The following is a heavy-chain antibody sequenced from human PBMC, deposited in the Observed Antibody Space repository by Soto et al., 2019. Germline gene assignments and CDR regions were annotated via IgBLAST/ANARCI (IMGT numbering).Heavy chain of an antibody. J-gene: IGHJ4*02. CDR2: ISSSSSYI. D-gene: IGHD3-22*01. CDR1: GFTFSSYS. CDR3: ARDRYYYDSSGHGRGIDY. Sequence: EVQLVESGGGLVKPGGSLRLSCAASGFTFSSYSMNWVRQAPGKGLEWVSSISSSSSYIYYADSVKGRFTISRDNAKNSLYLQMNSLRAEDTAVYYCARDRYYYDSSGHGRGIDYWGQGTLVTVSS. V-gene: IGHV3-21*01.